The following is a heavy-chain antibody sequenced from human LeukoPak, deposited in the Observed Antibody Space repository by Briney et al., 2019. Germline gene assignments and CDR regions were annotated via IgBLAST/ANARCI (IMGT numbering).Heavy chain of an antibody. V-gene: IGHV1-8*01. CDR2: MNPNSGNT. CDR1: GYTFTSYD. J-gene: IGHJ5*02. Sequence: ASVKVSCKASGYTFTSYDINWVRQPTGQGLEWMGWMNPNSGNTNNAQKFQGRVTMTRNTSISTAYMELSSLRAEDTAVYYCARVGTTGGTWSWFDPWGQGTLVTVSS. D-gene: IGHD1-1*01. CDR3: ARVGTTGGTWSWFDP.